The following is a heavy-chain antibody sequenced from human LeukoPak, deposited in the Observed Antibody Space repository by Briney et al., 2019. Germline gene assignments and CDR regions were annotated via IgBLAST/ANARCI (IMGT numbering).Heavy chain of an antibody. CDR1: GYTFTSYY. CDR3: ARVRKTYYYDSSGYYYLYY. Sequence: ASVKVSCKASGYTFTSYYMHWVRQAPGQGLEWMGIINPSGGSTSYAQKFQGRVTMTRDTSTSTVYMELSSLRSEDTAVYYCARVRKTYYYDSSGYYYLYYWGQGTLVTVSS. CDR2: INPSGGST. V-gene: IGHV1-46*01. J-gene: IGHJ4*02. D-gene: IGHD3-22*01.